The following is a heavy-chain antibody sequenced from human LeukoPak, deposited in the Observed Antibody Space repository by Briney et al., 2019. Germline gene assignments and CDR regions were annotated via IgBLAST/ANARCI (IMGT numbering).Heavy chain of an antibody. CDR2: IYYSGST. V-gene: IGHV4-59*01. Sequence: SEPLSLTCSVSGGSISTYYWTWLRQPPGKGLEWIGYIYYSGSTNYNPSLKSRVTISVDTSKNQFSLNLSSVTATDTAVYYCARANYYGSGPETFDIWGQGTMVTVSS. D-gene: IGHD3-10*01. CDR3: ARANYYGSGPETFDI. J-gene: IGHJ3*02. CDR1: GGSISTYY.